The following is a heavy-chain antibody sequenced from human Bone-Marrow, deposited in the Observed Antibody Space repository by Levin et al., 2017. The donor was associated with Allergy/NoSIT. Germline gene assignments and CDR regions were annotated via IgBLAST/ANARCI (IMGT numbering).Heavy chain of an antibody. CDR2: FDPEEGET. CDR3: TTERNDDNWNGLAFDI. D-gene: IGHD1-20*01. Sequence: GESLKISCKVSGDTLTQLSIHWVRQAPGKGPEWMGGFDPEEGETIYTQKFQGRVTMTEDPSTDIAYMELNSLKSEDTAVYYCTTERNDDNWNGLAFDIWGQGTMVTVS. CDR1: GDTLTQLS. J-gene: IGHJ3*02. V-gene: IGHV1-24*01.